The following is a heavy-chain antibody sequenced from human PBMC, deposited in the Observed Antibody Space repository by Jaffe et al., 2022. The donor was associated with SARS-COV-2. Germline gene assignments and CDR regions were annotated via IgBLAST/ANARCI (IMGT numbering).Heavy chain of an antibody. CDR1: GGSISSGSYY. D-gene: IGHD3-22*01. CDR3: ARGKTSTSYYYDSSGLRDWFDP. Sequence: QVQLQESGPGLVKPSQTLSLTCTVSGGSISSGSYYWSWIRQPAGKGLEWIGRIYTSGSTNYNPSLKSRVTISVDTSKNQFSLKLSSVTAADTAVYYCARGKTSTSYYYDSSGLRDWFDPWGQGTLVTVSS. V-gene: IGHV4-61*02. J-gene: IGHJ5*02. CDR2: IYTSGST.